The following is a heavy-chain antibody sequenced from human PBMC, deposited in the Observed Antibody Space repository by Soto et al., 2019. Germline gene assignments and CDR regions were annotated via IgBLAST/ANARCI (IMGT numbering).Heavy chain of an antibody. CDR1: GYTFTSYD. CDR3: ARVAVLYYYGSGVGSYGMDV. V-gene: IGHV1-8*01. D-gene: IGHD3-10*01. J-gene: IGHJ6*02. CDR2: MNPNSGNT. Sequence: ASVKVSCKASGYTFTSYDINWLRQATGQGLEWMGWMNPNSGNTGYAQKFQGRVTMTRNTSISTAYMELSSLRSEDTAVYYCARVAVLYYYGSGVGSYGMDVWGQGTTVTVSS.